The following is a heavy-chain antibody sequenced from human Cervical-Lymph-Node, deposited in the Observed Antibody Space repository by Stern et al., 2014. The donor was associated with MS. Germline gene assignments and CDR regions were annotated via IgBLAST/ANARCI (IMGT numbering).Heavy chain of an antibody. CDR2: INPNSGGT. CDR3: ARGLRGDWNYDAFDY. J-gene: IGHJ4*02. Sequence: DQLVESGAEVKKPGASVKVSCKASGYTFTGQYMHWVRQAPGQGLEWMGRINPNSGGTSYAQKFQGRVTMTRDTSINTASMELSRLTSDDTAMYHCARGLRGDWNYDAFDYWGQGTLVTVSS. V-gene: IGHV1-2*06. CDR1: GYTFTGQY. D-gene: IGHD1-7*01.